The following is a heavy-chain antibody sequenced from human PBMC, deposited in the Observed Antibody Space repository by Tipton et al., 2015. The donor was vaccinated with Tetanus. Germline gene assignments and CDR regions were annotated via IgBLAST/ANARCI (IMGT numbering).Heavy chain of an antibody. CDR2: IDNGGRT. V-gene: IGHV4-61*08. Sequence: TLSLTCTVSGGSVRSGDYYWTWIRQPPGKGLEWVGYIDNGGRTNYTPSLKSRLTISLDKAKKQFSLNLTSVTAADTAVYFCARANFDFPKKGPFDSWGQGIPVIVSA. D-gene: IGHD3-3*01. J-gene: IGHJ4*02. CDR1: GGSVRSGDYY. CDR3: ARANFDFPKKGPFDS.